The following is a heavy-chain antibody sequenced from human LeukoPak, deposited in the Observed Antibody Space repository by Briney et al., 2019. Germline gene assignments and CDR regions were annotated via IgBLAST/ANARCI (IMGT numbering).Heavy chain of an antibody. CDR1: GYTFTGYY. V-gene: IGHV1-2*02. CDR2: INPNSGGT. CDR3: AREPPPGTMVRGRLVRWFDP. D-gene: IGHD3-10*01. Sequence: ASVKVSCKASGYTFTGYYIHWVRQAPGQGLEWMGWINPNSGGTNYAQEFQGRVTMTRDTSISTAYMALSRLRSDDTAVYYCAREPPPGTMVRGRLVRWFDPWGQGTLVTVSS. J-gene: IGHJ5*02.